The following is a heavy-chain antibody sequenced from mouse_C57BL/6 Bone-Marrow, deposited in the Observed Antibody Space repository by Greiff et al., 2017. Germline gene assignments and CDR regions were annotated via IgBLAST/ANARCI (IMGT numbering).Heavy chain of an antibody. CDR3: ARHSNWGVYFDY. CDR1: GFSFTSYG. D-gene: IGHD4-1*01. V-gene: IGHV2-6-1*01. CDR2: IWSDGST. Sequence: VQRVESGPGLVAPSQSLSITCTVSGFSFTSYGVHWVRQPPGKGLEWLVVIWSDGSTTYNSALNSRLSISKDNSKSQVFLKMNSLQTDDTAMYYCARHSNWGVYFDYWVQGTTLTVSS. J-gene: IGHJ2*01.